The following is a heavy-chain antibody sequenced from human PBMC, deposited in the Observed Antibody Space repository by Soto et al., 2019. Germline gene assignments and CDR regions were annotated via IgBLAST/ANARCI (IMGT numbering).Heavy chain of an antibody. V-gene: IGHV4-59*01. J-gene: IGHJ5*02. CDR1: GGSISTYY. Sequence: SETLSLTCTVSGGSISTYYWNWIRQPPGQGLEWIAYIDYSGRISYNPSLRSRVTVSLDTSKSQFSLNLNSMTAADTAVYYCAGASAYCGSSTCPVQWFDPWGQGTXVTVSS. D-gene: IGHD2-2*01. CDR3: AGASAYCGSSTCPVQWFDP. CDR2: IDYSGRI.